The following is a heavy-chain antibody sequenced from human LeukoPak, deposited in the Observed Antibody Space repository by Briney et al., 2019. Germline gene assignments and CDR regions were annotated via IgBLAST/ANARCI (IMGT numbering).Heavy chain of an antibody. J-gene: IGHJ4*02. CDR3: ARLLQYGWYLKIFDY. Sequence: SETLSLTCTVSGYSISSDFYWGWIRQPPGKGLEWIGSFYHSGSTYYNPSLKSRVTIPIDRSKSQFSLKLSSVTAADTAVYYCARLLQYGWYLKIFDYWGQGTLVTVSS. CDR1: GYSISSDFY. D-gene: IGHD6-19*01. CDR2: FYHSGST. V-gene: IGHV4-38-2*02.